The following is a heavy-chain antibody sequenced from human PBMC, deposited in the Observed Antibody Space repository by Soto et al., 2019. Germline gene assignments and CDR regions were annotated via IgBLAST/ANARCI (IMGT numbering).Heavy chain of an antibody. CDR1: GGSITRSTYY. V-gene: IGHV4-39*01. CDR2: IYYNGNT. D-gene: IGHD4-4*01. Sequence: SETLSLTCTVSGGSITRSTYYWGWIRQPPGKGLEWIGNIYYNGNTYHHPSLQSRVTISVDTSKNQFSLKLTSATAADTAVYYCARRVTRPERFDYWGQGALVT. J-gene: IGHJ4*02. CDR3: ARRVTRPERFDY.